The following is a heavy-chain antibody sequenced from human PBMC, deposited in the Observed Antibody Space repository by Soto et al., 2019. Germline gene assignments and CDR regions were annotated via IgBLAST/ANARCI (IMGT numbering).Heavy chain of an antibody. Sequence: KGLKYVSAISINGGSTYYADSVKGRFTISRDNSKNTLYLQMNSLRAEDTAVYYCAREPGYRSSGALDSFHICCQG. J-gene: IGHJ3*02. CDR3: AREPGYRSSGALDSFHI. V-gene: IGHV3-64*04. D-gene: IGHD6-6*01. CDR2: ISINGGST.